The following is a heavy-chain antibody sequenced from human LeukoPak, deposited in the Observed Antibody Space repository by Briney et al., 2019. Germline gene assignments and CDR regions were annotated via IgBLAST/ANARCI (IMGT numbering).Heavy chain of an antibody. D-gene: IGHD2-8*01. J-gene: IGHJ4*02. CDR3: AREMAV. CDR1: GFSFGTYS. CDR2: IWYDGSNE. Sequence: GGSLRLSCVVSGFSFGTYSMNWARQVPGKGLEWVAVIWYDGSNEDYADSVKGRFTISRDNSKNTLYLQMNSLRAEDTAVYYCAREMAVWGQGALVTVSS. V-gene: IGHV3-33*01.